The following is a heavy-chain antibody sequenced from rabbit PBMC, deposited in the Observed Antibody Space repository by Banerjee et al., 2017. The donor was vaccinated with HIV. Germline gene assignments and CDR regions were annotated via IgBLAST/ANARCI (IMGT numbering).Heavy chain of an antibody. CDR1: GFTPSSYW. CDR2: INAGSSGST. D-gene: IGHD4-1*01. CDR3: ARDLAGVIGWNFGL. Sequence: QEHLEESGGDLVKPGASLTLTCTASGFTPSSYWICWVRQAPGKGLEWIACINAGSSGSTVYATWAKGRFTISKASWTTVTLQMTSLTAADTATYFCARDLAGVIGWNFGLWGPGTLVTVS. V-gene: IGHV1S45*01. J-gene: IGHJ4*01.